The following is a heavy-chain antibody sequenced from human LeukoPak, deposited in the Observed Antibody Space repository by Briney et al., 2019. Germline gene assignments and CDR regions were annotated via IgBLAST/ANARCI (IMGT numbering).Heavy chain of an antibody. V-gene: IGHV4-39*01. CDR3: ARTYYYGSGSFDY. D-gene: IGHD3-10*01. J-gene: IGHJ4*02. Sequence: SETLSLTCTVSGGSISSSSYYWGWIRQPPGKGLEWIGSIYYSGSTYYNPSLKSRVTISVDTSKNQFSLKLSSVTAADTAVYYCARTYYYGSGSFDYWGQGTLVTVSS. CDR1: GGSISSSSYY. CDR2: IYYSGST.